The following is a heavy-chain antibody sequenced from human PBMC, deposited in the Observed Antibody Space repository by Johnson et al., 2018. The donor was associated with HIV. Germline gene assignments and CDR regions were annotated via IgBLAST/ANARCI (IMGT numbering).Heavy chain of an antibody. CDR3: ARDLIVGASGSDAFDV. D-gene: IGHD1-26*01. CDR2: IGTAGDT. J-gene: IGHJ3*01. Sequence: VRLVESGGGLVQPGESLRLSCAASGFTFSSYDMHWVRHVTGKGLDWISAIGTAGDTLYSGSVKGRFSISRDNAKNSLYLQMNSLRAEDTALYYCARDLIVGASGSDAFDVWGQGTAVTVSS. V-gene: IGHV3-13*01. CDR1: GFTFSSYD.